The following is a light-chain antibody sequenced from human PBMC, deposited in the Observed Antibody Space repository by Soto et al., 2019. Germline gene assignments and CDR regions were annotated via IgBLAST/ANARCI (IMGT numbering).Light chain of an antibody. V-gene: IGLV2-23*02. CDR2: EVS. CDR1: SSDDGSYNL. CDR3: CSYAGSSTFWV. Sequence: QSALTQPASVSGSPGQSITISCTGTSSDDGSYNLVSWYQQHPGKAPKLMIYEVSKRPSGVSNRFSGSKSGNTASLTISGLQAEDEADYYCCSYAGSSTFWVLGGGTKLTVL. J-gene: IGLJ3*02.